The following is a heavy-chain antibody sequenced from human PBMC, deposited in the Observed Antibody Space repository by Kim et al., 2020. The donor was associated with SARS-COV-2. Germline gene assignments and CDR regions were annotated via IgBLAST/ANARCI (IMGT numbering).Heavy chain of an antibody. CDR1: GGSISSYY. V-gene: IGHV4-59*01. Sequence: SETLSLTCTVSGGSISSYYWSWIRQPPGKGLEWIGYIYYSGSTNYNPSLKSRVTISVDTSKNQFSLKLSSVTAADTAVYYWARGISSSWYRGRSLLDYWGQGTLVTVSS. D-gene: IGHD6-13*01. CDR3: ARGISSSWYRGRSLLDY. CDR2: IYYSGST. J-gene: IGHJ4*02.